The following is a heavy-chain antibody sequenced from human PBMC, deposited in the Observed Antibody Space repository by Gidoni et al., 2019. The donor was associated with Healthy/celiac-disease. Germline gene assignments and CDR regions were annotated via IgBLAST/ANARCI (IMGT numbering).Heavy chain of an antibody. D-gene: IGHD3-10*01. CDR1: GFTFSSYG. CDR3: ARDRSAGTMVRGVMDY. J-gene: IGHJ4*02. V-gene: IGHV3-33*01. Sequence: QVQLVESAGGVVQPGRSLSLSSAASGFTFSSYGMHWVRQAPGKGLEWVAVIWYDGSNKYYADSVKGRFTISRDNSKNTLYLQMNSLRAEDTAVYYCARDRSAGTMVRGVMDYWGQGTLVTVSS. CDR2: IWYDGSNK.